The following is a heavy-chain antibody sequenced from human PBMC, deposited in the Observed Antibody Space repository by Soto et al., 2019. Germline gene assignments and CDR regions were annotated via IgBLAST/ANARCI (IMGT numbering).Heavy chain of an antibody. CDR1: GYTFTRYG. V-gene: IGHV1-18*01. J-gene: IGHJ6*02. CDR3: ARIADCSTTSCSFPSRFHIRGYYYYYGLDV. CDR2: ISAYNGNS. Sequence: ASVKVSCKASGYTFTRYGISWVRQAPGQGVEWVGWISAYNGNSNYAQKYHGRVTMTTDTSTNTAYMEMSSLRSDDTAVYYCARIADCSTTSCSFPSRFHIRGYYYYYGLDVWGQGTTVTVSS. D-gene: IGHD2-2*01.